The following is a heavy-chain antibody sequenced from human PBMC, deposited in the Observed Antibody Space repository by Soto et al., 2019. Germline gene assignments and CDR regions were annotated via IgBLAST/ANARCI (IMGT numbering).Heavy chain of an antibody. CDR2: INHSGST. Sequence: SETLSLTCAVYGGSFSGYYWSWIRQPPGKGLGWIGEINHSGSTNYNPSLKSRVTISVDTSKDQFSLKLSSVTAADTAVYYCALRGYYYDSSGSDAFDIWGQGTMVTVSS. CDR1: GGSFSGYY. J-gene: IGHJ3*02. CDR3: ALRGYYYDSSGSDAFDI. D-gene: IGHD3-22*01. V-gene: IGHV4-34*01.